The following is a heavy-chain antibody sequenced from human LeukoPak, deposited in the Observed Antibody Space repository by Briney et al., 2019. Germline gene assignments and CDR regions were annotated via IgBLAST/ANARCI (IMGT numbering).Heavy chain of an antibody. CDR2: MYHSGIT. D-gene: IGHD3-10*01. J-gene: IGHJ5*02. CDR3: ARLTPGKNWFDP. Sequence: SETLSLTCTVSGGSISSYYWSWIRQPPGKGLEWIGTMYHSGITYYNLSLKSRVTISVDTSKNQFSLKLNSVTAADTAVYYCARLTPGKNWFDPWGHGTLVTVS. CDR1: GGSISSYY. V-gene: IGHV4-59*08.